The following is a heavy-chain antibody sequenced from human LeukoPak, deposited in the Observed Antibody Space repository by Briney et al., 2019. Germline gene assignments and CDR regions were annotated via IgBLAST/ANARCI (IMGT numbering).Heavy chain of an antibody. J-gene: IGHJ5*02. CDR2: IRYDGSNK. CDR1: GFTFSSYG. CDR3: AKDRPWQQLANWFDP. D-gene: IGHD6-13*01. V-gene: IGHV3-30*02. Sequence: GGSLRLSCAASGFTFSSYGMHWVRQAPGKGLEWAAFIRYDGSNKYYADSVKGRFTISRDNSKNTLYLQMNSLRAEDTAVYYCAKDRPWQQLANWFDPWGQGTLVTVSS.